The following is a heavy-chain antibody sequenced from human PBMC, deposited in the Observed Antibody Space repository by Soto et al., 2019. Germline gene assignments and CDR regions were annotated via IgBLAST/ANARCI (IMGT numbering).Heavy chain of an antibody. CDR1: GGSISSSSYY. D-gene: IGHD2-15*01. CDR3: ANIGGSSPYYYYMDV. Sequence: PSGTLSLTFTVSGGSISSSSYYWGWIRQPPGKGLEWIGSIYYSGSTYYNPSLKSRVTISVDTSKNQFSLKLSSVTAADTAVYYCANIGGSSPYYYYMDVWGKGTTVTVSS. J-gene: IGHJ6*03. CDR2: IYYSGST. V-gene: IGHV4-39*01.